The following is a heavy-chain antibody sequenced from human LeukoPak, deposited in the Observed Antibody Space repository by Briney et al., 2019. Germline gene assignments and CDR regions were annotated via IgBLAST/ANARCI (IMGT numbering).Heavy chain of an antibody. CDR3: ARGWDHYDSSGYRLTAFDY. V-gene: IGHV4-34*01. CDR2: INHSGST. CDR1: GGSFSGYY. J-gene: IGHJ4*02. Sequence: SETLSLTCAVYGGSFSGYYWSWIRQPPGKGLEWIEEINHSGSTNYNPSLKSRVTISADTSKNQFSLKLSSVTAADTAVYYCARGWDHYDSSGYRLTAFDYWGQGTLVTLSS. D-gene: IGHD3-22*01.